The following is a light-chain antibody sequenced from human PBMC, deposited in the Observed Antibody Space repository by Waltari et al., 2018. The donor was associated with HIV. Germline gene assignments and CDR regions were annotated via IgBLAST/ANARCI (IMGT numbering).Light chain of an antibody. Sequence: EIVLTQSPAHLSLSPGERATLSCRARRSVGSYLAWYQQKPGQAPRLLIYDASNRATGIPARFSGSGSGTDFTLTISSLEPEDFAVYYCQQRTNWPPYSFGQGTKLEIK. CDR2: DAS. J-gene: IGKJ2*03. V-gene: IGKV3-11*01. CDR1: RSVGSY. CDR3: QQRTNWPPYS.